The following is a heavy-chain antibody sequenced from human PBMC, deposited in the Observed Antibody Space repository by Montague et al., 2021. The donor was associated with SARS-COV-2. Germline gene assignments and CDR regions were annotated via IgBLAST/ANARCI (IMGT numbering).Heavy chain of an antibody. D-gene: IGHD3-10*01. J-gene: IGHJ4*02. CDR2: INHNGNT. CDR1: GGSFIGYY. Sequence: SETLSLTCTVPGGSFIGYYWGWIRQPPGKGLEWSGEINHNGNTHYNPSLKSRLTMSLDTSRTHISLQVTSVTAADTAVYFCAGRCYSFGSGTYRDWGQGTLVTVSS. V-gene: IGHV4-34*01. CDR3: AGRCYSFGSGTYRD.